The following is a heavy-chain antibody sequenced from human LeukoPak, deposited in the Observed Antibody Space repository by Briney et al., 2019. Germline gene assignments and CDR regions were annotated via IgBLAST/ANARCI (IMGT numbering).Heavy chain of an antibody. CDR3: ARDHYYDSSGYLVPASAPNFDY. CDR2: ISAYNGNT. CDR1: GYTFTSYG. J-gene: IGHJ4*02. D-gene: IGHD3-22*01. Sequence: ASVKVSCKASGYTFTSYGISLVRQAPGQGLEWMGWISAYNGNTNYAQKLQGRVTMTTDTSTSTAYMELRSLRSDDTAVYYCARDHYYDSSGYLVPASAPNFDYWGQGTLVTVSS. V-gene: IGHV1-18*01.